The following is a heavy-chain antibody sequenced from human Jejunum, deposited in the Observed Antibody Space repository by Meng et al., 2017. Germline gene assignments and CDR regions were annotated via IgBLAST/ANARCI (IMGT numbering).Heavy chain of an antibody. V-gene: IGHV4-39*07. CDR1: GGSISTAGYY. CDR2: IFYSGTT. D-gene: IGHD6-13*01. J-gene: IGHJ5*02. Sequence: LQLQESVPGLGKPSETLSLTWAVSGGSISTAGYYWGWIRQSPGKGLEWIGSIFYSGTTYYNPSLKSRVTISIDTSKNQFSLKMNSVTAADTAVYYCARDTAGFGPWGQGTLVTVSS. CDR3: ARDTAGFGP.